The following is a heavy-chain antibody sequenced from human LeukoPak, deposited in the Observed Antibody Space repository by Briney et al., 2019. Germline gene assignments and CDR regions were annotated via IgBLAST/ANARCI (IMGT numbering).Heavy chain of an antibody. V-gene: IGHV1-24*01. CDR1: GYTLTELS. CDR2: FDLGDGET. CDR3: AAGDPWHLLDY. D-gene: IGHD5-12*01. J-gene: IGHJ4*02. Sequence: ASVKVSCKVSGYTLTELSMHWVRQAPGKGLEWMGGFDLGDGETIFAQKFQGRVTMTEDTSTDTAYMELRSQTSEDTAVYYCAAGDPWHLLDYWGQGTLVTVSS.